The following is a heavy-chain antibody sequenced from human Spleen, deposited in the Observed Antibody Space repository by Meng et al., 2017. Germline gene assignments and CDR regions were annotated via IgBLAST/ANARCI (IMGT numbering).Heavy chain of an antibody. J-gene: IGHJ4*02. CDR3: ARGPTTMAHDFDY. CDR1: GGSFSDYY. V-gene: IGHV4-34*01. Sequence: QLQEWALGFFKPSETLALTFVVSGGSFSDYYWSWIRQPPGKGLEWIGEINHSGSTNYNPSLESRATISVDTSQNNLSLKLSSVTAADSAVYYCARGPTTMAHDFDYWGQGTLVTVSS. D-gene: IGHD4-11*01. CDR2: INHSGST.